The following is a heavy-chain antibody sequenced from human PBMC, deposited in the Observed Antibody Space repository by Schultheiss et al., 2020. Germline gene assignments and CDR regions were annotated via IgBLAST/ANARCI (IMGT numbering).Heavy chain of an antibody. J-gene: IGHJ4*02. CDR1: GFSLSTSGVG. V-gene: IGHV2-5*01. CDR2: IYWNDDK. D-gene: IGHD6-19*01. CDR3: AHSDSSGWYETDCDY. Sequence: SAPPLVKPTQTLTLTCTFSGFSLSTSGVGVGWIRQPPGKALEWLALIYWNDDKRYSPSLKSRLTITKDTSKNQVVLTMTNMDPVDTATYYCAHSDSSGWYETDCDYWGQGTLVTVSS.